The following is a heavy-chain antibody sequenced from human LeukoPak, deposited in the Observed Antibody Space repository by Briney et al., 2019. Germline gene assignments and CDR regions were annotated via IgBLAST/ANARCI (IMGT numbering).Heavy chain of an antibody. D-gene: IGHD5-18*01. CDR3: AKAQAPQLWVEHYYFDY. J-gene: IGHJ4*02. CDR1: GFTFSTYE. Sequence: PGGSLRLSCAASGFTFSTYEMNWVRQAPGTGLEWLSFISSGGSTIYYADSVKGRFTISRDNSQNTLYLQMTSLRAEDTAVYYCAKAQAPQLWVEHYYFDYWGQGTLVTVSS. V-gene: IGHV3-48*03. CDR2: ISSGGSTI.